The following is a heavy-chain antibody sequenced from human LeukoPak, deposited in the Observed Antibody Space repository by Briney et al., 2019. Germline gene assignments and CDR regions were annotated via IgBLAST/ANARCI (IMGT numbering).Heavy chain of an antibody. Sequence: QTGGSLRLSCAASGFTFRNYVIHWVRQAPGKGLEWVAVTSSDLNVKLYADSVKGRFTISRDNSKNTLYLQMNSLRAEDTAVYYCAKDFSSGWYESVYYFDYWGQGTLVTVSS. J-gene: IGHJ4*02. V-gene: IGHV3-30*18. D-gene: IGHD6-19*01. CDR3: AKDFSSGWYESVYYFDY. CDR2: TSSDLNVK. CDR1: GFTFRNYV.